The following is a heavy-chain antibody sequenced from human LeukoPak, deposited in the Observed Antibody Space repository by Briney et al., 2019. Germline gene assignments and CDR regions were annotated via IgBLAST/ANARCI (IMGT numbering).Heavy chain of an antibody. CDR1: GYTFTTYG. D-gene: IGHD3-3*01. CDR3: ALLRFLEWLPIGAFDI. Sequence: ASVKVSCKSSGYTFTTYGITWVRQAPGQGLEWMGWISTDNGDTNYAQKLQGRVTMTTDTSTSTAYMELRSLRSEDTAVYYCALLRFLEWLPIGAFDIWGQGTMVTVSS. CDR2: ISTDNGDT. J-gene: IGHJ3*02. V-gene: IGHV1-18*01.